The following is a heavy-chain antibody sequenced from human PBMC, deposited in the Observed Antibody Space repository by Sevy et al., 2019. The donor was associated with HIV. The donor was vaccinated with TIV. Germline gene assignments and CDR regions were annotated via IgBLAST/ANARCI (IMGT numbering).Heavy chain of an antibody. Sequence: SETLSLTCTVSGGSVSSSDYSWGWIRQPPGKGLEWIGCIYNSEQTYYNPSLKSRITIFVDTSQNRFSLKLTSVTAADAGVYFCVRWLAASALFDSWGQGALVAVSS. CDR1: GGSVSSSDYS. J-gene: IGHJ4*02. CDR3: VRWLAASALFDS. D-gene: IGHD6-19*01. V-gene: IGHV4-39*02. CDR2: IYNSEQT.